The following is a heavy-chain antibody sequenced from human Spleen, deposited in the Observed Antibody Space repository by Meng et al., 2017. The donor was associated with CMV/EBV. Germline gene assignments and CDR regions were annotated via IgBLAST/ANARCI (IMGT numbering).Heavy chain of an antibody. Sequence: GGSLRLSCAASGFSFSDQYMAWVRQAPGRGPEWLAFISSRDNTIYYADSVRGRFTISRSNPKNSLYLQMNRLRADDTAVYYCVTEIDQNRPGEGAFDIWGQGTMVAVSS. V-gene: IGHV3-11*04. CDR1: GFSFSDQY. J-gene: IGHJ3*02. D-gene: IGHD1-14*01. CDR3: VTEIDQNRPGEGAFDI. CDR2: ISSRDNTI.